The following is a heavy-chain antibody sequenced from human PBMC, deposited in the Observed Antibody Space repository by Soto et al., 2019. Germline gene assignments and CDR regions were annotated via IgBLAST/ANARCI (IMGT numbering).Heavy chain of an antibody. V-gene: IGHV3-11*05. D-gene: IGHD6-13*01. Sequence: QVQLVESGGGLVKPGGSLRLSCAASGFTFSDYYMSWIRQAPGKGLEWVSYISSGSSYTNYADSVKGRFTISRDNAKNSLYLHMNSLRAEDTAVYYCARSMRGSSWPFDYWGQGTLVTVSS. CDR2: ISSGSSYT. CDR3: ARSMRGSSWPFDY. J-gene: IGHJ4*02. CDR1: GFTFSDYY.